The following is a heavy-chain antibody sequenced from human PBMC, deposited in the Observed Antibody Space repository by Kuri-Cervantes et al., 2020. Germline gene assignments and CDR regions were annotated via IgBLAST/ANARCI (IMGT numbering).Heavy chain of an antibody. J-gene: IGHJ4*02. D-gene: IGHD5-18*01. Sequence: SETLSLPCAVYGGSFSGYDWSWIRQPPGKGLEWIGEINHSGSTNYNPSLQSRVTISVDTSKNQFSLKLTSVTAADTAVYYCARQGYSYAYKYWGQGTLVTSPQ. V-gene: IGHV4-34*01. CDR3: ARQGYSYAYKY. CDR2: INHSGST. CDR1: GGSFSGYD.